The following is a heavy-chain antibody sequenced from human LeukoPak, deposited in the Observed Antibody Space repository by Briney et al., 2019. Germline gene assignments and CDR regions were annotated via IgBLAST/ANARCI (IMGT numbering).Heavy chain of an antibody. V-gene: IGHV1-2*02. CDR2: INPNSGGT. CDR3: ARPAGDYRYYYYMDV. CDR1: GYTFTGYY. J-gene: IGHJ6*03. D-gene: IGHD4-11*01. Sequence: ASVTVSCKASGYTFTGYYMHWVRQAPGQGLEWMGWINPNSGGTNYAQKFQGRVTMTRDTSISTAYMELSRLRSDDTAVYYCARPAGDYRYYYYMDVWGKGTTVTVSS.